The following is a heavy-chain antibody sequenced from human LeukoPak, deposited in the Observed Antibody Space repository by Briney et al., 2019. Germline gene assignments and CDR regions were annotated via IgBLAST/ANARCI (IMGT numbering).Heavy chain of an antibody. CDR1: GLTFTNAW. J-gene: IGHJ4*02. CDR3: STDQGGDILTGC. CDR2: IKTKSEGGTI. Sequence: GGSLRLSCAASGLTFTNAWMHWVRQAPGKGLEWVGRIKTKSEGGTIDYAAPVRGRFTISRDDSENTLYLQMNSLKTEDTALYYCSTDQGGDILTGCWGQGTLVTVSS. V-gene: IGHV3-15*07. D-gene: IGHD3-9*01.